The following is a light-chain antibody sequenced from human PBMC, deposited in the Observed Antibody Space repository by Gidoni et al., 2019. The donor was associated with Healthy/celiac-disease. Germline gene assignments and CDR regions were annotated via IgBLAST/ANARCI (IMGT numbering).Light chain of an antibody. Sequence: PGQRVTISCSGSSSNIESKTVNWFQQIPGTAPKLLIYSNNQRPSGVPDRFSAAKSGTSASLAISGLQSEDEADYYCAAWDDSLNAVVFGGGTKLTV. CDR3: AAWDDSLNAVV. J-gene: IGLJ2*01. CDR2: SNN. CDR1: SSNIESKT. V-gene: IGLV1-44*01.